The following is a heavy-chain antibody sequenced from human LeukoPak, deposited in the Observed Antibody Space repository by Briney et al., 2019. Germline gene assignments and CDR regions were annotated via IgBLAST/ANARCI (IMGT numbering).Heavy chain of an antibody. J-gene: IGHJ3*02. CDR2: IYYSGST. Sequence: SETLSLTCTVSGGSISSYYWSWIRQPPGKGLEWIGYIYYSGSTNYNPSLKSRVTISVDTSKNQFSLKLSSVTAADTAVYYCATSPLDAFDIWGQGTMVIVSS. CDR1: GGSISSYY. V-gene: IGHV4-59*12. CDR3: ATSPLDAFDI.